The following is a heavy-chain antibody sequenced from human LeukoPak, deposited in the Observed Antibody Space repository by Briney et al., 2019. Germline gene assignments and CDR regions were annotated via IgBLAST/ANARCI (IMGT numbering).Heavy chain of an antibody. CDR2: ISAYNGNT. V-gene: IGHV1-18*01. D-gene: IGHD2-21*01. CDR1: GYTFTSYG. J-gene: IGHJ6*03. CDR3: ARTQDVTYFYYYMDV. Sequence: ASVKVSCKASGYTFTSYGISWVRQAPGQGLEWMGWISAYNGNTNYAQKLQGRVTMTTDTSTSTAYMELRSLRSDDTALYYCARTQDVTYFYYYMDVWGKGTTVTVSS.